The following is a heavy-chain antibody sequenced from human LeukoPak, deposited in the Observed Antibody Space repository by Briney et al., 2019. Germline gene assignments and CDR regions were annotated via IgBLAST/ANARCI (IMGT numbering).Heavy chain of an antibody. D-gene: IGHD2-2*01. CDR1: GFTFSSYS. V-gene: IGHV3-30*03. Sequence: PGGSLRLSCAASGFTFSSYSMNWVRQAPGKGLEWVTVISYDGSNKYYADSVKGRFTISRDNAKNSLYLQMNSLRAEDTAVYYCAREYHPWGQGTLVTVSS. CDR3: AREYHP. CDR2: ISYDGSNK. J-gene: IGHJ5*02.